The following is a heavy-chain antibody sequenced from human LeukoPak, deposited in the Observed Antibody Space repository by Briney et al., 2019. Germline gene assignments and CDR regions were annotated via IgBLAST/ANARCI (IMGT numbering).Heavy chain of an antibody. CDR2: ISGSGSGGST. V-gene: IGHV3-23*01. J-gene: IGHJ3*01. CDR1: GFTFSSSA. CDR3: ATSSLGAFDL. Sequence: GGSLRLSCAASGFTFSSSAMSWVRQAPGKGLEWVSSISGSGSGGSTYYADSVKGRFTLSRDNSKSTLYLQMNSLRAEDTAVYYCATSSLGAFDLWGQGTVVTVSS. D-gene: IGHD3-16*01.